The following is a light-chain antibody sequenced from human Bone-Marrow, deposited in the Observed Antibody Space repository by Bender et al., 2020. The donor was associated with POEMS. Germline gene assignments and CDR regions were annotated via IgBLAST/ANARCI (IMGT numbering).Light chain of an antibody. V-gene: IGLV2-23*01. CDR2: EGS. CDR1: SSDVGGYNS. Sequence: QSALTQPASVSGSPGQSITISCTGTSSDVGGYNSVSWYQHHPGKAPKVMIYEGSKRPSGVSNRFSGSKSGNTASLTISGLQAEDEADYYCCSYAGSRTWVFGGGPKLTVL. J-gene: IGLJ3*02. CDR3: CSYAGSRTWV.